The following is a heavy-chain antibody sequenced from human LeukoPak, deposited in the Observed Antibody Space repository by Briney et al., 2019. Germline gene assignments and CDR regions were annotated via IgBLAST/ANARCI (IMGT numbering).Heavy chain of an antibody. CDR3: AREEYSLNAFDI. CDR1: GGSISSYY. CDR2: IYYSGST. J-gene: IGHJ3*02. Sequence: TSETLSLTCTVSGGSISSYYWSWIRQPPGKGLEWIGYIYYSGSTNYNPSLKSRVTISVDTSKNQFSLKLSSVTAADTAVYYCAREEYSLNAFDIWGQGTMVTVSS. D-gene: IGHD2-21*01. V-gene: IGHV4-59*01.